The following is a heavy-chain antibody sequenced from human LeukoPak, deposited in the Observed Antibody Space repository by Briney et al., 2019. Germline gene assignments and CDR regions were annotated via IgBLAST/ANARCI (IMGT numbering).Heavy chain of an antibody. CDR1: GFTFSSYE. CDR2: ISSSGSTI. J-gene: IGHJ4*02. V-gene: IGHV3-48*03. D-gene: IGHD2-15*01. Sequence: GGSLRLSCAASGFTFSSYEMNWVRQAPGKGLEWVSHISSSGSTIYYADSVKGRFTISRDNAKNSLYLQMNSLRAEDTAVYYCARDPINCSGGSCYQDYWGQGTLVTVSS. CDR3: ARDPINCSGGSCYQDY.